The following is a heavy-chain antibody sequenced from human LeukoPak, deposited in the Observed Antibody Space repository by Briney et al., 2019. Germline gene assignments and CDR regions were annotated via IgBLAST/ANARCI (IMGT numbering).Heavy chain of an antibody. D-gene: IGHD3-22*01. CDR1: GYTFTSYY. J-gene: IGHJ4*02. Sequence: GASVTVSCKASGYTFTSYYMHWVRQAPGQGLEWMGIINPSGGSTSYAQKFQGRVTMTRDTSTSTVYMELSSLRSEDTAVYYCARDRSKDYYDSSGPLEAFDYWGQGTLVTVSS. CDR3: ARDRSKDYYDSSGPLEAFDY. V-gene: IGHV1-46*01. CDR2: INPSGGST.